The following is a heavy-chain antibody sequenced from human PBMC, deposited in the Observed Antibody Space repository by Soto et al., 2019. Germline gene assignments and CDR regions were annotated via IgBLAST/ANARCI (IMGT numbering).Heavy chain of an antibody. CDR3: ARDWRGAEGFDP. CDR1: GYTFNTYG. Sequence: QVQLVQSGPEVKKPGASVKVSCKASGYTFNTYGFSWVRQAPGQGLEWVGWIGTHNGDTTYAQKFQGRVTMTIDTSTTTSYMELRSLTSDDTAMYFCARDWRGAEGFDPWGQGTLVTVSP. CDR2: IGTHNGDT. J-gene: IGHJ5*02. D-gene: IGHD3-3*01. V-gene: IGHV1-18*01.